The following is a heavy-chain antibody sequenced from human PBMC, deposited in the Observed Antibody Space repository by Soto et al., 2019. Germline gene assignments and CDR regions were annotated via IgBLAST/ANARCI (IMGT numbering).Heavy chain of an antibody. CDR2: IIPLFRTP. J-gene: IGHJ6*02. V-gene: IGHV1-69*12. CDR3: ARDNDRLQLGGNYYYILDV. CDR1: GGTFSSYA. Sequence: QVHLVQSGAEVKEPGSSVKVSCKASGGTFSSYAISWLRQAPGQGLEWMGGIIPLFRTPDYAQKFQGRVTKTAYESTSTAYMELSSLRSEDTAVYYCARDNDRLQLGGNYYYILDVWGQGTTVTVSS. D-gene: IGHD4-4*01.